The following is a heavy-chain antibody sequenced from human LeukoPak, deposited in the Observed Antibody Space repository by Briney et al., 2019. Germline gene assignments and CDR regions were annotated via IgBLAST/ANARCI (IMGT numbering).Heavy chain of an antibody. V-gene: IGHV4-39*01. Sequence: SETLSLTCTVSGGSISSTNYYWGWIRQPPGKGLEWIGSIYYSGSTFYNPSLQSRVTISVGTSKNQFSLRLSSVSAADTAVYYCARLDYDFWSGNHDYWGQGTLVTVSS. CDR3: ARLDYDFWSGNHDY. J-gene: IGHJ4*02. CDR1: GGSISSTNYY. D-gene: IGHD3-3*01. CDR2: IYYSGST.